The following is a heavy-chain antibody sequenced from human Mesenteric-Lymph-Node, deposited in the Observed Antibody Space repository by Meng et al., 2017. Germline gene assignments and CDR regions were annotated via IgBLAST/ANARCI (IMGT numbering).Heavy chain of an antibody. V-gene: IGHV3-30*02. Sequence: GESLKISCAASGFLFSNYGMHWVRQAPGKGLEWVAFIRYDGSNKYYADSVKGRFTTSRDNSKNTLYLQMNSLRAEDTAVYYCARGGLVGDFNIWGQGTMVTVSS. CDR2: IRYDGSNK. D-gene: IGHD3-16*01. J-gene: IGHJ3*02. CDR1: GFLFSNYG. CDR3: ARGGLVGDFNI.